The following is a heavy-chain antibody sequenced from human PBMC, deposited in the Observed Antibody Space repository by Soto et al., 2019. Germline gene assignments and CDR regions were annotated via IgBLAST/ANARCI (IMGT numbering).Heavy chain of an antibody. CDR1: GGSISISY. Sequence: SETLCLTCTASGGSISISYWSWIRQPPGKGLEWIGYIYYSGSTNYNPSLKSRFTISVDTSKSQFSLKLGRVRAADTAVYYCARDVGATSFGVVEENWFDPWGQGTLVTVSS. CDR3: ARDVGATSFGVVEENWFDP. J-gene: IGHJ5*02. V-gene: IGHV4-59*01. CDR2: IYYSGST. D-gene: IGHD3-3*01.